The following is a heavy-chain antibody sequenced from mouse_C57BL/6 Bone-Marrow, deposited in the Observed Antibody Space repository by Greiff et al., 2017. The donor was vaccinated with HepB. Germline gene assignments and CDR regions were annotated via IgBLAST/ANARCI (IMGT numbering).Heavy chain of an antibody. CDR2: IWTGGGT. CDR1: GFSLTSYA. D-gene: IGHD1-1*01. Sequence: VQRVESGPGLVAPSQSLSITCTVSGFSLTSYAISWVRQPPGKGLEWLGVIWTGGGTNYNSALKSRLSISKDNSKSQVFLKMNSLQTDDTARYYCARTDTTVVAHWYFDVWGTGTTVTVSS. CDR3: ARTDTTVVAHWYFDV. V-gene: IGHV2-9-1*01. J-gene: IGHJ1*03.